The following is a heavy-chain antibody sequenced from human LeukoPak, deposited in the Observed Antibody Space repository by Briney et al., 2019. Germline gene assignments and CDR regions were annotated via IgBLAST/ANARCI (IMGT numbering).Heavy chain of an antibody. CDR3: ARGLWATNLFDP. CDR2: IIPILGIA. D-gene: IGHD5-24*01. Sequence: ASVKVSCKASGGTFSSYAISWVRQAPGQGLEWRGRIIPILGIANYAQKFQGRVTITADKSTSTAYMELSSLRSEDTAVYYCARGLWATNLFDPWGQGTLVTVSS. CDR1: GGTFSSYA. V-gene: IGHV1-69*04. J-gene: IGHJ5*02.